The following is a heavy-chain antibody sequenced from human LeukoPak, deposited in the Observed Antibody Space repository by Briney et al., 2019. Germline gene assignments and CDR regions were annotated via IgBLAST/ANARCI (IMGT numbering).Heavy chain of an antibody. CDR2: TSGDNVNT. Sequence: GASVKVSCKASGGTFSSYAISWVRQARGQGLEWMGWTSGDNVNTYYAQKFLGRVIMTTDTSTTTACMELRSLRPDDTAVYYCVRDWEWKAARNLFDPWGQGTRVTVSS. CDR3: VRDWEWKAARNLFDP. CDR1: GGTFSSYA. J-gene: IGHJ5*02. D-gene: IGHD6-6*01. V-gene: IGHV1-18*01.